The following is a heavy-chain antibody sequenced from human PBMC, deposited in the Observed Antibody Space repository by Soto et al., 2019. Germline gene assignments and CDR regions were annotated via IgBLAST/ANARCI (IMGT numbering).Heavy chain of an antibody. CDR1: GFTFSSYW. CDR2: ISNDGSS. CDR3: ARLPNKSPQN. V-gene: IGHV3-74*01. J-gene: IGHJ1*01. Sequence: EVHLVESGGGLVQPGGSLRLSCVASGFTFSSYWMHWVRQAPGKGLVWVSSISNDGSSIYADPVKGRFTISRDNAKNTLYLQMNSLRAEDTAVYYCARLPNKSPQNWGQGTRVIVSP.